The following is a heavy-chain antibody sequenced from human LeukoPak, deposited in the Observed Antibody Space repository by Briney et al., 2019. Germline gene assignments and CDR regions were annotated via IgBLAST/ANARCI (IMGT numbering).Heavy chain of an antibody. D-gene: IGHD2-21*02. Sequence: SETLSLTCTVSGGSISSGDYYWSWIRQPPGKGLEWIGYIYYSGSTYYNPSLKSRVTISVDTSKNQFSLKLSSVTAADTAVYYCASPNPKYCGGDCYHSDAFDIWGQGTMVTVSS. V-gene: IGHV4-30-4*01. CDR3: ASPNPKYCGGDCYHSDAFDI. J-gene: IGHJ3*02. CDR2: IYYSGST. CDR1: GGSISSGDYY.